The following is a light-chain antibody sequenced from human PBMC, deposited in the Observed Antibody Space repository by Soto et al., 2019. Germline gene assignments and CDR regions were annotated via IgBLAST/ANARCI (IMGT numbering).Light chain of an antibody. V-gene: IGKV3-20*01. CDR3: XXYGTSPLT. CDR1: QSVSSTY. Sequence: EIVLTQSPGTLSLSPGERATLSCRASQSVSSTYLAWYQQKPGQAPRLLIYGASSRATGIPDRFSGSGSGXXXXXXXXXLEPXDFXXXXXXXYGTSPLTFGGGTKVEIK. J-gene: IGKJ4*01. CDR2: GAS.